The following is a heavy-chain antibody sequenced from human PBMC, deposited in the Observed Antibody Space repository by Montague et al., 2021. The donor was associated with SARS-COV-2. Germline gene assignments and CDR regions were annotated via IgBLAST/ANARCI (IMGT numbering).Heavy chain of an antibody. V-gene: IGHV4-61*02. CDR3: IRGLASVDS. CDR1: GGSISSGSYY. CDR2: VYASGHT. Sequence: TLSLTCTVSGGSISSGSYYWSWIRQPAGKGLEWIGRVYASGHTNYNPSLKSRVTISLDTSKNQFSMRLSSVTAADTAVYYCIRGLASVDSWGQGTLVTVSS. J-gene: IGHJ5*01.